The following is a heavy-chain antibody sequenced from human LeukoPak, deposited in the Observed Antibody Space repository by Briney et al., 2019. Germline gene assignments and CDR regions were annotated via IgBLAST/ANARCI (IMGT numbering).Heavy chain of an antibody. D-gene: IGHD1-26*01. Sequence: GRSLRLSCAASGFTFSSYGMHWVRQAPGKGLEWVAVISYDGSNKYYADSVKGRFTISRDNSKNTLYLQMNSLRAEDTAVYYCAKGVGFRDWGQGTLVTVSS. J-gene: IGHJ4*02. CDR3: AKGVGFRD. CDR2: ISYDGSNK. V-gene: IGHV3-30*18. CDR1: GFTFSSYG.